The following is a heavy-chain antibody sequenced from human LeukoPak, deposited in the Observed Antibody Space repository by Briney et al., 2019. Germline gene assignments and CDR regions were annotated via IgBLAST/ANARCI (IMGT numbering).Heavy chain of an antibody. CDR2: INPDSGFT. CDR1: GYTFIDDY. J-gene: IGHJ4*02. Sequence: ASVTVSCRASGYTFIDDYMHWVRQAPGQGLEWMGWINPDSGFTVYAQKFQGRVTLTRDTSISTAYMEIRRLRSDDTAMYYCAPTSEAYTSNWSVWGQGTRSPSPQ. V-gene: IGHV1-2*02. D-gene: IGHD6-13*01. CDR3: APTSEAYTSNWSV.